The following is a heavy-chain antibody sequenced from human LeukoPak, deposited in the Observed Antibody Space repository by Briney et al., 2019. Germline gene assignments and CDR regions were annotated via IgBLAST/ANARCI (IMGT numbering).Heavy chain of an antibody. J-gene: IGHJ4*02. D-gene: IGHD3-10*01. CDR1: GFRFDDYG. CDR2: INWNGGRT. CDR3: AREYYGSGSYYNVGY. Sequence: GGSLRLSCAASGFRFDDYGMSWVRQAPGKGLEWVSGINWNGGRTGYADSVKGRFTISRDNAKKSLYVQMNSLRAEDTALYYCAREYYGSGSYYNVGYWGQGTLVTVSS. V-gene: IGHV3-20*04.